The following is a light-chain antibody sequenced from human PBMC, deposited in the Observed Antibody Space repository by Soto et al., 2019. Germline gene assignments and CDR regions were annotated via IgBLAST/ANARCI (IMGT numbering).Light chain of an antibody. CDR3: QQYNYYPCT. CDR2: DAS. J-gene: IGKJ2*02. CDR1: QSISSW. Sequence: DIQMTQSPSTLSASVGDRVTITCRASQSISSWLAWYQQKPGKAPKLLIYDASSLESGVPSRFSGSGSGTDFTLTISSLQPDDFAAYYCQQYNYYPCTFGQGTKLEIK. V-gene: IGKV1-5*01.